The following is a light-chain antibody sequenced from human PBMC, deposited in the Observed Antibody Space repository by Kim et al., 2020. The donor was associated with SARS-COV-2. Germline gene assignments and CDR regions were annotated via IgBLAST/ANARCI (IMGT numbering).Light chain of an antibody. Sequence: SPGQTASITCDIDKGRDKYACWYQQKPGQFRVLVINQESKRHSGMPERFSGTNAANTATPTMSGTQGMEEADYDWQARDRRPGVFGGGTQLTVL. CDR1: KGRDKY. J-gene: IGLJ3*02. V-gene: IGLV3-1*01. CDR2: QES. CDR3: QARDRRPGV.